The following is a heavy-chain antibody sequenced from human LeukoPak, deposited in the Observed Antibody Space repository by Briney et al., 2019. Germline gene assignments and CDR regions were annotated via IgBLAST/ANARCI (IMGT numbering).Heavy chain of an antibody. V-gene: IGHV3-53*01. Sequence: PGGSLRLSCAASGLTVSSSYMSWVRQAPGKGLEWVSIIYNDGSTYYADSMKGRFTISRDNSKNTLYLQVNSLRAEDTAMYYCARENPQWGPFDYWGQGTLVTVSS. CDR2: IYNDGST. CDR3: ARENPQWGPFDY. J-gene: IGHJ4*02. CDR1: GLTVSSSY. D-gene: IGHD7-27*01.